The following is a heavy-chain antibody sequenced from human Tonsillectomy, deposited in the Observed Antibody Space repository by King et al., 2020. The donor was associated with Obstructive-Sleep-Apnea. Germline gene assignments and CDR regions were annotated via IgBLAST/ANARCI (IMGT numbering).Heavy chain of an antibody. Sequence: VQLVESRGGLVQPGGSLRLSCSASGFTFSSYAMHWVRQAPGKGLEYVSAISSNGGSTYYADSVKGRFTISRDNSKNTLYLQMSSLRAEDTAVYYCVKDARVLRFLEWLPIQYYFDYWGQGTLVTVSS. CDR2: ISSNGGST. V-gene: IGHV3-64D*09. D-gene: IGHD3-3*01. CDR1: GFTFSSYA. CDR3: VKDARVLRFLEWLPIQYYFDY. J-gene: IGHJ4*02.